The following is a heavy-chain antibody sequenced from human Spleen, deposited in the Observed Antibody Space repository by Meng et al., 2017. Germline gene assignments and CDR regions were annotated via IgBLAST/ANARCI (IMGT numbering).Heavy chain of an antibody. J-gene: IGHJ4*02. CDR1: GGSFSGYY. Sequence: GSLRLSCAVYGGSFSGYYWSWIRQPPGKGLEWIGEINHSGSTNYNPSLKSRVTISVDTSKNQFSLKLSSVTAADTAVYYCAGLFYYFDYWGQGTLVTAPQ. CDR2: INHSGST. CDR3: AGLFYYFDY. D-gene: IGHD3-9*01. V-gene: IGHV4-34*01.